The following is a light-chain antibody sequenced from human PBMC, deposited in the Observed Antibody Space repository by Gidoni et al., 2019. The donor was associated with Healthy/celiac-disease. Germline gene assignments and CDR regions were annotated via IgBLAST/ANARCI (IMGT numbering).Light chain of an antibody. Sequence: SYELTQPPSVSVSPGQTASITCSGAKLGDKYACWYQQKPGQSPVLVIYQDSKRPSGIPERFSGSNSGNTATLTIIGTQAMDEADYYCQAWDSSTVGVFGGGTKLTVL. V-gene: IGLV3-1*01. CDR3: QAWDSSTVGV. CDR2: QDS. CDR1: KLGDKY. J-gene: IGLJ2*01.